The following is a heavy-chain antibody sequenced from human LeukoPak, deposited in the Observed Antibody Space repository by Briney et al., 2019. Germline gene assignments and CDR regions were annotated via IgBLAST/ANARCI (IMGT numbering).Heavy chain of an antibody. V-gene: IGHV1-2*06. CDR1: GYTFTGYY. Sequence: ASVKVSCKASGYTFTGYYMHWVRQAPGQGLEWMGRINPNSGGTNYAQKFQGRVTMTRDTSISTAYMELSRLRYDDTAVYYCARGCGGDSSCSDAFDIWGQGTMVTVSS. J-gene: IGHJ3*02. CDR2: INPNSGGT. CDR3: ARGCGGDSSCSDAFDI. D-gene: IGHD2-21*02.